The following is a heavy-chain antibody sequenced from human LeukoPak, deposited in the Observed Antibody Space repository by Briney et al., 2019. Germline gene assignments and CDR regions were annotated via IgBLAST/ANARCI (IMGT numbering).Heavy chain of an antibody. V-gene: IGHV3-30-3*01. CDR1: GFAFRNYV. D-gene: IGHD3-10*01. J-gene: IGHJ4*02. CDR2: MSSDLNVK. Sequence: GGSLRLSCAASGFAFRNYVIHWVRQAPGKGLEWVAVMSSDLNVKLYADSVKGRFTISRDNSRSTLYLQMNSLRPEDTAIYYCAREGYYGSGSPPSLYFDYWGQGTLVTVSS. CDR3: AREGYYGSGSPPSLYFDY.